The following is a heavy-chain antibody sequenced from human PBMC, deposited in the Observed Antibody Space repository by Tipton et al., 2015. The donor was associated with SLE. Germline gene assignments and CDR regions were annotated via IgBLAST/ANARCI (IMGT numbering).Heavy chain of an antibody. D-gene: IGHD6-19*01. CDR1: GDSISTNY. CDR2: SYSGGGT. Sequence: TLSLTCSVSGDSISTNYWTWLRQPPGKGLEWMGYSYSGGGTNYNPPLESRVFISVDTSKSQFSLHLTSVTAADTAVDYCARGVRIAVVKGWCFDLWGRGTLVTVSS. V-gene: IGHV4-59*01. CDR3: ARGVRIAVVKGWCFDL. J-gene: IGHJ2*01.